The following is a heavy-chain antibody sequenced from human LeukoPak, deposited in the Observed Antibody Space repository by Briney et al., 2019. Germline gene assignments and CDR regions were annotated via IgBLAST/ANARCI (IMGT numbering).Heavy chain of an antibody. Sequence: PGGSLRLSCAASGFTLSNHWMHWVRQAPGKGLVWVSRIISDGSVTNYADSVKGRFTISRDNAKNTLYMQMKSLRADDTAVYYCVRQGTVGEFDYWGQGTLVTVSS. D-gene: IGHD1-26*01. J-gene: IGHJ4*02. CDR1: GFTLSNHW. V-gene: IGHV3-74*01. CDR2: IISDGSVT. CDR3: VRQGTVGEFDY.